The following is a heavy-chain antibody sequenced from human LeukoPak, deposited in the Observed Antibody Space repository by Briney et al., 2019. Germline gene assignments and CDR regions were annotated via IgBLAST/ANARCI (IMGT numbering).Heavy chain of an antibody. D-gene: IGHD4-11*01. CDR3: AKTTITPPYYMDV. CDR1: GFTFSSYN. J-gene: IGHJ6*03. CDR2: ISSGSSYI. V-gene: IGHV3-21*01. Sequence: GGSLRLSCAASGFTFSSYNMNWVRQAPGKGLEWVSSISSGSSYIYYSDSVQGRFTISRDNAQNSLYLQMNSLRAGDTAVYYCAKTTITPPYYMDVWGKGTTVTVSS.